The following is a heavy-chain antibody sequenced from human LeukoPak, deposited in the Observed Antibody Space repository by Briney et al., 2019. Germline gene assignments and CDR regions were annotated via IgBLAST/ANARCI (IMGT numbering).Heavy chain of an antibody. V-gene: IGHV3-74*01. CDR1: GFTFSSYW. J-gene: IGHJ4*02. D-gene: IGHD6-6*01. CDR3: ARIRKELEYSSRIEFDY. Sequence: PGGSLRLSCAASGFTFSSYWMHWARQAPGKGLVWVSRINSDGSSTSYADSVKGRFTISRDNAKNTLYLQMNSLRAEDTAVYYCARIRKELEYSSRIEFDYWGQGTLVTVSS. CDR2: INSDGSST.